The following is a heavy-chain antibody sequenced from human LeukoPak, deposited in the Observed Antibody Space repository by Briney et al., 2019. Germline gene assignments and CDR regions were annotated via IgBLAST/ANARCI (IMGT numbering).Heavy chain of an antibody. CDR2: ISSSSSYI. D-gene: IGHD3-22*01. CDR1: GFTFSSYS. CDR3: ARDRPEPSNAWYYYDSSGYSYFQH. V-gene: IGHV3-21*01. Sequence: PGGSLRLSCAASGFTFSSYSMNWVRQAPGKGLEWVSSISSSSSYIYYADSVKGRFTISRDSAKNSLYLQMNSLRAEDTAVYYCARDRPEPSNAWYYYDSSGYSYFQHWGQGTLVTVSS. J-gene: IGHJ1*01.